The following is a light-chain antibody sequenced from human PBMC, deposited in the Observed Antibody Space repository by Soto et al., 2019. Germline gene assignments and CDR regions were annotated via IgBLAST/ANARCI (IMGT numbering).Light chain of an antibody. CDR2: DAS. Sequence: DIEMTQSPSTLSASVGDGVTITCRASQTIRRWLAWYQQRSGKAPKVLIYDASTLESGVPARFSGSGSETEFTLTISSLQPEDSATYYCQHYNSDPWTFGQGTKVDIK. CDR1: QTIRRW. V-gene: IGKV1-5*01. CDR3: QHYNSDPWT. J-gene: IGKJ1*01.